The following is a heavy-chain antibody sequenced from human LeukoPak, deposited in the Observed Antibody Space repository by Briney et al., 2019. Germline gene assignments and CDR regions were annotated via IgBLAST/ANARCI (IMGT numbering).Heavy chain of an antibody. J-gene: IGHJ6*03. CDR1: GYTFTGCY. D-gene: IGHD6-13*01. CDR2: INPNSGGT. CDR3: AREGIAAAGPDHYYYMDV. V-gene: IGHV1-2*02. Sequence: ASVKVSCKASGYTFTGCYMHWVRQAPGQGLERMGWINPNSGGTNYAQKFQGRVTMTRDTSISTAYMELSRLRSDDTAVYYCAREGIAAAGPDHYYYMDVWGKGTTVTISS.